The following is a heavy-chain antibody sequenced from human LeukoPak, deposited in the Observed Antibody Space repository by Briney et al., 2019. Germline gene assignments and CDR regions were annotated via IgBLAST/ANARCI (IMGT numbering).Heavy chain of an antibody. V-gene: IGHV3-30*04. CDR1: GFSFSSYA. J-gene: IGHJ3*02. CDR3: ARGIAKTTLNAFDI. CDR2: ISYDGSNK. Sequence: GRSLRPSCAASGFSFSSYAIHWVRQAPGKGLEWVALISYDGSNKDYADSVKGRFTISRDNYENTVYVQTNSLRAEDTAVYYCARGIAKTTLNAFDIWGQGTMVIVSS. D-gene: IGHD4-11*01.